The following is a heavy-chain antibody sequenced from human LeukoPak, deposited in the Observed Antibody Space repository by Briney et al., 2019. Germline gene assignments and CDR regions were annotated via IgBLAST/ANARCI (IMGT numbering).Heavy chain of an antibody. V-gene: IGHV1-46*01. D-gene: IGHD2-15*01. CDR2: INPSGGST. J-gene: IGHJ4*02. CDR3: ARSSGYCSGGSCYQYFDY. CDR1: GYTFTSYY. Sequence: ASVKVSCKASGYTFTSYYMHWVRQAPGQGLEWMGIINPSGGSTSYAQKFQGRVTMTRDMSTSTDYMELSSLRSEDTAMYYCARSSGYCSGGSCYQYFDYWGQGTLVTVSS.